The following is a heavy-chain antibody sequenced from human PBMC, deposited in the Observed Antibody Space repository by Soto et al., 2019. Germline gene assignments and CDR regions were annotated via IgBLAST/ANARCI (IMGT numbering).Heavy chain of an antibody. Sequence: VGSLRLSCAASGFTFDDYAMHWVRQAPGKGLEWVSLISWDGGSTYYADSVKGRFTISRDNSKNSLYLQMNSLRAEDTALYYCAKEYRRRDSSQGVDYWGQGTLVTV. D-gene: IGHD3-22*01. V-gene: IGHV3-43D*04. CDR3: AKEYRRRDSSQGVDY. CDR1: GFTFDDYA. CDR2: ISWDGGST. J-gene: IGHJ4*02.